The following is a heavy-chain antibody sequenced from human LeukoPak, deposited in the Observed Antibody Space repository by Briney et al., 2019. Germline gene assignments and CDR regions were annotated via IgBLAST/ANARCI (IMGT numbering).Heavy chain of an antibody. J-gene: IGHJ4*02. V-gene: IGHV4-59*08. CDR2: IYCGEST. Sequence: SVTLSCTGTGSGFTISTFYWGWLGQRQGKERMGRMYIYCGESTNDNNSLKSLVIMTVDTTKKHFSLKLSSVTAADTAFYYCARLSGCYCYDNSGYYGDWGEGTMAIVSS. CDR3: ARLSGCYCYDNSGYYGD. CDR1: GFTISTFY. D-gene: IGHD3-22*01.